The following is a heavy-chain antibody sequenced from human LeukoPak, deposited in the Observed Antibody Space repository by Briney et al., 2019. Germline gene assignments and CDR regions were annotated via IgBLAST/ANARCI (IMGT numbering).Heavy chain of an antibody. CDR2: INYSGRT. CDR1: GDSISSSSYY. V-gene: IGHV4-39*02. D-gene: IGHD3-22*01. J-gene: IGHJ4*02. Sequence: SETLSLTCTVSGDSISSSSYYWGWIRQPPGKGLEWTGNINYSGRTYYNPSLKSRVTISVDTSKNQFSLKLSSVTAADTAVYYCARDAWYDSSGYFPYFDYWGQGTLVTVSS. CDR3: ARDAWYDSSGYFPYFDY.